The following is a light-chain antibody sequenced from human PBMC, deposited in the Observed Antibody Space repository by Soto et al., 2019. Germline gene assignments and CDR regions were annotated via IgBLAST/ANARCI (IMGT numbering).Light chain of an antibody. CDR2: AAS. CDR1: QSVSSTY. Sequence: EIVLTQSPGTLSLSPGERATLSCRASQSVSSTYLAWYQQKPGQAPRLLVYAASSRAAGIPDRFSGSRSGTDFTFTISRLEPEDFAVYYCQQYGDSPFTFGQGTRLEMK. CDR3: QQYGDSPFT. V-gene: IGKV3-20*01. J-gene: IGKJ5*01.